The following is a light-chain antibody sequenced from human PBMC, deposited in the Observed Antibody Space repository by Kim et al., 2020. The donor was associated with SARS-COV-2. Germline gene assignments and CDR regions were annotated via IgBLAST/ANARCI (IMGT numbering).Light chain of an antibody. J-gene: IGLJ2*01. V-gene: IGLV1-44*01. Sequence: RTVTISCSGSSSNIESNTVNCYQQLPGTAPKPLIHSSSQRPSGVPDRFSGSKSCTSVSLAISGRQSGDEADYYCASWDDTLNAVLFGGGTQLTVL. CDR1: SSNIESNT. CDR3: ASWDDTLNAVL. CDR2: SSS.